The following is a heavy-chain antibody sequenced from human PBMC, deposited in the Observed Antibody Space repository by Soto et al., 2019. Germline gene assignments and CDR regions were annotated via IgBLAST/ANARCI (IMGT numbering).Heavy chain of an antibody. CDR3: ARNFCSGGSCYSDYYYYMDV. CDR2: IYPGDSDT. D-gene: IGHD2-15*01. V-gene: IGHV5-51*01. CDR1: GYSFTSYW. J-gene: IGHJ6*03. Sequence: PGESLKISCKGSGYSFTSYWIGWVRQMPGKGLEWMGIIYPGDSDTRYSPSFQGQVTISADKSISTAYLQWSSLKASDTAMYYCARNFCSGGSCYSDYYYYMDVWGKGTTVTAP.